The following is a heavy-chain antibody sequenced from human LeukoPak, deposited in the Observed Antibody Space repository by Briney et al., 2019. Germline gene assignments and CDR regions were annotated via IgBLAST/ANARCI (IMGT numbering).Heavy chain of an antibody. CDR2: IYSSGNT. V-gene: IGHV4-4*09. D-gene: IGHD3-10*02. Sequence: SETLSLTCSVSGGSLSSLYWNGIREPPGEGLEWIGDIYSSGNTNYSPSLQSRVTISVDTSKNQSSLQLSSVTAADTAVYYCARVVRGGVFDHWGQGALVTVSS. J-gene: IGHJ4*02. CDR3: ARVVRGGVFDH. CDR1: GGSLSSLY.